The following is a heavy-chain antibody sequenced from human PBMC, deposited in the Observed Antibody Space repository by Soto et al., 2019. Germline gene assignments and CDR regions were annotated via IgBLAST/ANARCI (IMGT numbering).Heavy chain of an antibody. V-gene: IGHV4-30-4*01. CDR3: ARGPMVVRGDRSDNYYYYGMDV. Sequence: PSETLSLTCTVSGGSISSGDYYWSWIRQPPGKGLEWIGYIYYSGSTYYNPSLKSRVTISVDTSKNQFSLKLSSVTAADTAVYYCARGPMVVRGDRSDNYYYYGMDVWGQGTTVTVSS. CDR2: IYYSGST. CDR1: GGSISSGDYY. J-gene: IGHJ6*02. D-gene: IGHD3-10*01.